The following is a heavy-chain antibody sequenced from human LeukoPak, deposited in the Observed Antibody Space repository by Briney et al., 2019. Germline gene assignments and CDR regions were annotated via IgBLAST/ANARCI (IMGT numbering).Heavy chain of an antibody. CDR3: ARGLDGSGSYYKDDY. Sequence: SETLSLTCAVYGVSFSAYYWSWIRQPPGKGLEWIGEINHSGSTNYNPSLKSRVTISVETSKNQFSLKLSSVTAANMAVYYCARGLDGSGSYYKDDYWGQGTLVTVSS. CDR1: GVSFSAYY. CDR2: INHSGST. D-gene: IGHD3-10*01. V-gene: IGHV4-34*01. J-gene: IGHJ4*02.